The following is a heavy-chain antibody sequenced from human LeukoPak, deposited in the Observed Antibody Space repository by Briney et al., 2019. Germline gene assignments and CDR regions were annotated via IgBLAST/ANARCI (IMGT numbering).Heavy chain of an antibody. D-gene: IGHD1-26*01. CDR1: GRTFNSYS. V-gene: IGHV3-21*01. CDR3: ARDSGTYLGLVDY. J-gene: IGHJ4*02. Sequence: NPGGSLRLSCAASGRTFNSYSVYWVRQAPGKGLEWVSSISSSGTYISYADSVKGRFTISRDYAENSVFLQMNSLRVEDTALYYCARDSGTYLGLVDYWGEGTLVTVSS. CDR2: ISSSGTYI.